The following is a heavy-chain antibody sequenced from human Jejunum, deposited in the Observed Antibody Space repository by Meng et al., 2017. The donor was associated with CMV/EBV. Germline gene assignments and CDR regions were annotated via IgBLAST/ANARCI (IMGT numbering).Heavy chain of an antibody. V-gene: IGHV3-15*01. CDR3: TSRLLTTNDY. D-gene: IGHD4-11*01. CDR2: IKTKTDGETT. Sequence: SCAASGFAFSNAWMNWVRQAPGKGLEWLGRIKTKTDGETTDYVAPVKGRFTISRDDSKNTLFLQMNSLKTEDTAVYYCTSRLLTTNDYWGQGTLVTVSS. CDR1: GFAFSNAW. J-gene: IGHJ4*02.